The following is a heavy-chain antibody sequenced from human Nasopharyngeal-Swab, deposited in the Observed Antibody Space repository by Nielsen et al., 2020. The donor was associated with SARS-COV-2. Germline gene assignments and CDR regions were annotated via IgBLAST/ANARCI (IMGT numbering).Heavy chain of an antibody. D-gene: IGHD3-9*01. CDR3: AGDELTAYGYYYYMDV. J-gene: IGHJ6*03. CDR2: IYSGGST. Sequence: ESLNISCAASGFTVSSNYMSWLRQAPGKGLERVSVIYSGGSTYYADSVRGRFTISRDYSKNTPYLQMNSLRAEDTAVYYCAGDELTAYGYYYYMDVWGRGTTVTVSS. V-gene: IGHV3-66*01. CDR1: GFTVSSNY.